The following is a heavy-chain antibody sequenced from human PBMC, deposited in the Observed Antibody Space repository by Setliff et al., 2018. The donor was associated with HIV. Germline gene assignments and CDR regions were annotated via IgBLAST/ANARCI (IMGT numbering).Heavy chain of an antibody. CDR2: ISGSGGNT. J-gene: IGHJ4*02. Sequence: ETLSLTCTVSGDSISSDFYWSWVRQAPGKGLKWVSTISGSGGNTHYADSVKGRFTIFRDNSKNTLYLQMNSLRAEDTAVYYCAKMDVVVIPAAIRYWGQGTLVTVSS. D-gene: IGHD2-2*01. CDR1: GDSISSDF. V-gene: IGHV3-23*01. CDR3: AKMDVVVIPAAIRY.